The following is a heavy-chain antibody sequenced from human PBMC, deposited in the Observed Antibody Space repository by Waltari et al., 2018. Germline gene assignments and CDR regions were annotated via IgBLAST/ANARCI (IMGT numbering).Heavy chain of an antibody. V-gene: IGHV4-59*11. D-gene: IGHD3-10*01. J-gene: IGHJ4*02. CDR1: GGSIISHH. CDR2: SSYTGGA. CDR3: ARASYYGSGSDPLGY. Sequence: QVRLQASGPGLVKPSETLALTCPASGGSIISHHWSWIRQTPGKGLEWIGYSSYTGGADYNPSLRSRVTISVDMSKNQLSLKLTSLTAADTAVYYCARASYYGSGSDPLGYWGQGTLVIVSS.